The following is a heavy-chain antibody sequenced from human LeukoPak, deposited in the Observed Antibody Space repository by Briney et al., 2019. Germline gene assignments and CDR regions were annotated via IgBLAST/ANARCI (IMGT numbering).Heavy chain of an antibody. CDR2: INHSGST. CDR3: PRGRTTLVVAPGPHPPFVY. V-gene: IGHV4-34*01. D-gene: IGHD3-22*01. CDR1: VGSFIAYY. Sequence: SETLSLTCAVYVGSFIAYYWSWIRHPPGKGLEWSWQINHSGSTNYNPSPKRRVAIPVHTSNNHISLILSSLAAAATARNYCPRGRTTLVVAPGPHPPFVYWGQGTLVTVS. J-gene: IGHJ4*02.